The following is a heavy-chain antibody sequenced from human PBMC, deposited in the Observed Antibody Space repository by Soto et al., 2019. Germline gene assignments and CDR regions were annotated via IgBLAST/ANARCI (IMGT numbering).Heavy chain of an antibody. Sequence: QVQLQESGPGLVKPSQTLSLTCTVSGGSISSGGYYWSWIRQHPGKGLEWIGYIYYSGSTYYNPSLKSRVTISVDTSKNQFSLKLSSVTAADTAVYYCARGTIVVVNDAFDIWCQGTMVTVSS. CDR3: ARGTIVVVNDAFDI. J-gene: IGHJ3*02. CDR2: IYYSGST. D-gene: IGHD3-22*01. CDR1: GGSISSGGYY. V-gene: IGHV4-31*03.